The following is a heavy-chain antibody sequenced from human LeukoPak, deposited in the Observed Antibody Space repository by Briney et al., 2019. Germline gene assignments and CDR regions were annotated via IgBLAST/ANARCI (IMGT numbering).Heavy chain of an antibody. CDR3: AGEPSSSPGDIDY. D-gene: IGHD6-13*01. V-gene: IGHV4-59*12. CDR1: GGSFSGYY. J-gene: IGHJ4*02. CDR2: THYSGIT. Sequence: SETLSLTCAVYGGSFSGYYWSWIRQPPGKGLEWIGYTHYSGITNYNPSLKSRVTISADTTKNQFSLKLRSVTAADTAVYYCAGEPSSSPGDIDYWGQGTLVTVSS.